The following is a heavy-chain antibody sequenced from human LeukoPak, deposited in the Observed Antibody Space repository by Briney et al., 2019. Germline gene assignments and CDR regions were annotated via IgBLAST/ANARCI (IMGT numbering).Heavy chain of an antibody. CDR2: IIPIFGTA. CDR1: GGTFSSYA. J-gene: IGHJ6*03. V-gene: IGHV1-69*05. D-gene: IGHD2-2*01. CDR3: ARVPRYCSSTSCYPHVYYYYYMDV. Sequence: AVKVSCKAPGGTFSSYAISWVRQAPGQGVEWMGGIIPIFGTANYAQKVQGRVTITTEESTSTAYMELSSLRSEDTAVYYCARVPRYCSSTSCYPHVYYYYYMDVWGKGTTVTVSS.